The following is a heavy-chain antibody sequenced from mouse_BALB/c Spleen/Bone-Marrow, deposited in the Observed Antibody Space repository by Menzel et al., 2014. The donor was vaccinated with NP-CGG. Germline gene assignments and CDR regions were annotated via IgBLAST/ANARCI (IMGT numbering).Heavy chain of an antibody. CDR1: GYTFSNYW. J-gene: IGHJ2*01. CDR2: IYPGNSDT. V-gene: IGHV1-5*01. D-gene: IGHD3-1*01. CDR3: TTLARSDFDY. Sequence: EVQLVESGAVVARPGAAVKMSCKASGYTFSNYWMHWVKQRPGQGLEWIGTIYPGNSDTTYNQKFKGKAKLTAVTSTSTAYMELSSLTNEDSAVYYCTTLARSDFDYWGQGTTLTVSS.